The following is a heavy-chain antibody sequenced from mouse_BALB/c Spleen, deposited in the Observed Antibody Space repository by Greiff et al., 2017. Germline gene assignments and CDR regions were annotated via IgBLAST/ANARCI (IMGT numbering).Heavy chain of an antibody. Sequence: EVKVVESGGGLVKPGGSLKLSCAASGFTFSSYAMSWVRQTPEKRLEWVASISSGGSTYYPDSVKGRFTIARDNARNILYLQMSRLRSEDTAMYYCARGSSNYFDYWGQGTTLTVSS. CDR3: ARGSSNYFDY. D-gene: IGHD1-1*01. V-gene: IGHV5-6-5*01. J-gene: IGHJ2*01. CDR1: GFTFSSYA. CDR2: ISSGGST.